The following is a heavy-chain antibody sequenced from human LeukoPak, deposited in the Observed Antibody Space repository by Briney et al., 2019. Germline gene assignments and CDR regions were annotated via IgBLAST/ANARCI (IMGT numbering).Heavy chain of an antibody. Sequence: GGSLRLSCAASGFTFSSYAMHWVRQAPGKGLEWVAVISYDGSNKDYADSVKGRFTISRDNSKNTLYLQINSLRAEDTAVYYCARGIAVAGSPYNWFDPWGQGTLVTVSS. CDR2: ISYDGSNK. V-gene: IGHV3-30-3*01. J-gene: IGHJ5*02. CDR1: GFTFSSYA. D-gene: IGHD6-19*01. CDR3: ARGIAVAGSPYNWFDP.